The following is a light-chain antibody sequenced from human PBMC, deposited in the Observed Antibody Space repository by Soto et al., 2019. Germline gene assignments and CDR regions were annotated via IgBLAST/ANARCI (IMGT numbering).Light chain of an antibody. CDR1: SSDVGGYKY. Sequence: QSVLTQPASVSGSPGQSITISCTGTSSDVGGYKYVSWYQHHPGKAPKLMIYEVSNRPSGVSNRCSGSKAGNTAALTSSGLQAEDEDDYYCMSDTDSTSLVFGTGTKVTVL. CDR3: MSDTDSTSLV. V-gene: IGLV2-14*01. CDR2: EVS. J-gene: IGLJ1*01.